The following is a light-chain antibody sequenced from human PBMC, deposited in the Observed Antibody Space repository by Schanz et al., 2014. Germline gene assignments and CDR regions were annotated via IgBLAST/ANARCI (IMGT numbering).Light chain of an antibody. CDR1: QSVSSSY. V-gene: IGKV3-20*01. CDR2: GAS. J-gene: IGKJ4*01. CDR3: QQATGFPPT. Sequence: EIVLTQSPGTLSLSPGERATLSCRASQSVSSSYLAWYQQKRGQAPRLFIYGASSRATGIPDRFSGSGSGTDFTLTISRLEPEDFATYYCQQATGFPPTFGGGTKVEIK.